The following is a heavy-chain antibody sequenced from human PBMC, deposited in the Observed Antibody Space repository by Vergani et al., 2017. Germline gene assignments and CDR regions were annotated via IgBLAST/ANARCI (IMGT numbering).Heavy chain of an antibody. J-gene: IGHJ6*03. CDR3: ARQNDYYMDV. CDR2: VYYTGST. Sequence: QVQLQESGPGLVKPSETLSLTCTVSGAAIKDFYWSWFRQPPGKGLEWIGYVYYTGSTTYNPSLKSRVTISVDTSNNQFSLRMTSLTAADTAIYYCARQNDYYMDVWGKGSTVTVS. V-gene: IGHV4-59*01. CDR1: GAAIKDFY. D-gene: IGHD1-1*01.